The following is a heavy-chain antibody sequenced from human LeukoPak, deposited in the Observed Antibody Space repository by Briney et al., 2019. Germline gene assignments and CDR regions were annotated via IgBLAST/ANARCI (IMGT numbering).Heavy chain of an antibody. CDR2: INPNSGGT. Sequence: ASVKVSCKASGYTFTGYCMHWVRQAPGQGLEWMGWINPNSGGTNYAQKFQGRVTMTRDTSISTAYMELGRLRSDDTAVYYCARDSIVVVPAAIYYYYGMDVWGQGTTVTVSS. D-gene: IGHD2-2*01. V-gene: IGHV1-2*02. CDR3: ARDSIVVVPAAIYYYYGMDV. J-gene: IGHJ6*02. CDR1: GYTFTGYC.